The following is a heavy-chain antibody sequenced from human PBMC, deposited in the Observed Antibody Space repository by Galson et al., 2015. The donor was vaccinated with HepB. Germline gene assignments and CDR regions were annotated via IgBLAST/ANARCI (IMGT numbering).Heavy chain of an antibody. CDR2: IKSKTDGGTT. V-gene: IGHV3-15*01. D-gene: IGHD3-3*01. Sequence: SLRLSCAASGFTFSNAWMSWVRQAPGKGLEWVGRIKSKTDGGTTDCAAPVKGRFTISRDDSKNTLYLQMNSLKTEDTAVYYCTTGRLAIFGNWFDPWGQGTLVTVSS. CDR3: TTGRLAIFGNWFDP. J-gene: IGHJ5*02. CDR1: GFTFSNAW.